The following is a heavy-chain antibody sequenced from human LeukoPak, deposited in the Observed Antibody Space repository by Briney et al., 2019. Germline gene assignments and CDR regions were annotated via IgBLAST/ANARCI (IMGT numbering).Heavy chain of an antibody. CDR2: IYTGGNT. CDR3: ARHANPFYYDSSGYYNYYYMDV. D-gene: IGHD3-22*01. V-gene: IGHV4-4*07. J-gene: IGHJ6*03. Sequence: SETLSLTCTVSGGSITSYYWSWIRQPAGKGLEWIGRIYTGGNTNYNPSLKSRVTMSIDTSKNQFSLKLSSVTAADTAVYYCARHANPFYYDSSGYYNYYYMDVWGKGTTVTVSS. CDR1: GGSITSYY.